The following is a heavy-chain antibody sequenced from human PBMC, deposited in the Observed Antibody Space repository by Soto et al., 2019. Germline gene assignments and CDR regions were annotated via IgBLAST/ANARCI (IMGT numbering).Heavy chain of an antibody. Sequence: EVQLLESGGELAQPGESLRLSCAASGFTFSSYAMSWVRQAPGKGLQWVSSISISGGSTYYTDSVKGRFTISRDNSKNTRYLQMNSLRADDTAVYYCEKRGEQMVSRGFDYWGQGTLVTVSS. CDR3: EKRGEQMVSRGFDY. CDR1: GFTFSSYA. D-gene: IGHD6-13*01. J-gene: IGHJ4*02. CDR2: ISISGGST. V-gene: IGHV3-23*01.